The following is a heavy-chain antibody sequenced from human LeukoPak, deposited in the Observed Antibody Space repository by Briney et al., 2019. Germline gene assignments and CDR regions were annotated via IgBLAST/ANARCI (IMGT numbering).Heavy chain of an antibody. CDR1: GFMFRSYG. V-gene: IGHV3-30*03. J-gene: IGHJ3*02. CDR3: VAELDDAFDI. CDR2: ISYDGTTK. Sequence: GGSLRLSCAASGFMFRSYGMHWVRQAPGKGLEWVAVISYDGTTKNYAGSVKGRFTISRDNSKNALYLQMNSVRAEDTVVYYGVAELDDAFDIWGQGTMVSASS. D-gene: IGHD1-26*01.